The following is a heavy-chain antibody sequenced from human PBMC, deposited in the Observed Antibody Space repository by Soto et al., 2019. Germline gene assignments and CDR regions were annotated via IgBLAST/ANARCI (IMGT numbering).Heavy chain of an antibody. D-gene: IGHD3-10*01. J-gene: IGHJ4*02. CDR1: GFTFSSYW. CDR3: ARDRVMVRGVKGYIDY. Sequence: EVQLVESGEGLVQPGGSLRLSCAASGFTFSSYWMSWVRQAPGKGLEWVANIKQDGSEKYYVDSVKGRFTISRDNAKNSLYLQMNSLIAEDTAVYYCARDRVMVRGVKGYIDYWGQGTLVTVSS. V-gene: IGHV3-7*01. CDR2: IKQDGSEK.